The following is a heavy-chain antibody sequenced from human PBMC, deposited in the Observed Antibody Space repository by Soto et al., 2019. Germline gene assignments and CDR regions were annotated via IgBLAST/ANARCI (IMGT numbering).Heavy chain of an antibody. CDR3: AKDSNKYSSSRRGRYFDY. J-gene: IGHJ4*03. V-gene: IGHV3-23*01. CDR2: ISGGGSNT. CDR1: GFPFSSYV. Sequence: GGSLRLSCAASGFPFSSYVMAWVRQAPGKGLEWVSGISGGGSNTFYADSVKGRFTISRDNSKNTLLLQMNSLGAEDTAVYYCAKDSNKYSSSRRGRYFDYRGHAIGGTVSS. D-gene: IGHD4-4*01.